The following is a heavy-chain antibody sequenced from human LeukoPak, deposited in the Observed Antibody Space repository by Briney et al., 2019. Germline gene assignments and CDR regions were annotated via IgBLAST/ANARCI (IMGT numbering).Heavy chain of an antibody. CDR2: IKGDGSEK. CDR1: GFSFGSYW. Sequence: QPGGSLRLSCAASGFSFGSYWMTWVRQAPGKGLEWVGHIKGDGSEKSHVDSVKGRFTISRDNAINSLYLQMDSLRVEDTAFYYCAKDNRRHYTSGPNPDSLHWGQGALVTVSS. V-gene: IGHV3-7*03. D-gene: IGHD6-19*01. J-gene: IGHJ4*02. CDR3: AKDNRRHYTSGPNPDSLH.